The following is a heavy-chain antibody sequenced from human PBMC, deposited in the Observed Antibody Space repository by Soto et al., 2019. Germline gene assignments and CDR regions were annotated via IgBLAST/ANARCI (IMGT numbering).Heavy chain of an antibody. Sequence: QVQLVESGGGVVQPGRSLRLSCAASGFTFSSYGMHWVRQAPGKGLEWVAVISYDGSNKYYADSVKGRFTISRDNSKNTLYLQMNSLRAEDTGVYYCAKVWGELRQVDAFDIWGQGTMVTGSS. CDR1: GFTFSSYG. CDR2: ISYDGSNK. D-gene: IGHD1-26*01. CDR3: AKVWGELRQVDAFDI. J-gene: IGHJ3*02. V-gene: IGHV3-30*18.